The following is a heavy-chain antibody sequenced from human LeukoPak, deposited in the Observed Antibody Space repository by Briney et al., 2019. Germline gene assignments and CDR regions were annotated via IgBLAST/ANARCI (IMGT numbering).Heavy chain of an antibody. D-gene: IGHD3-16*02. Sequence: GGSLRLSCAASGFTFSSYGMHWVRQAPGKGLEWVAVIWYDGSNKYYADSVKGRFTISRDNSKNTLYLQMNSLRAEDTAVYYCARDTDDYVWGSYRYADYWGQGTLVTVSS. J-gene: IGHJ4*02. CDR3: ARDTDDYVWGSYRYADY. V-gene: IGHV3-33*01. CDR1: GFTFSSYG. CDR2: IWYDGSNK.